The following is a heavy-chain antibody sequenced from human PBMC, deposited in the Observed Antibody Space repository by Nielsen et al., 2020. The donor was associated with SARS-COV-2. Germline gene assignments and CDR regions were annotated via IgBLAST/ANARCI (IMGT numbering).Heavy chain of an antibody. Sequence: GESLKISCAASGFTFSSYAMSWVRQAPGKGLEWVAVISYDGSNKYYADSVKGRFTISRDNSKNTLYLQMNSLRAEDTAVYYCTKGSGSYYSPFDYWGQGTLVTVSS. CDR1: GFTFSSYA. CDR2: ISYDGSNK. V-gene: IGHV3-30*18. CDR3: TKGSGSYYSPFDY. J-gene: IGHJ4*02. D-gene: IGHD3-10*01.